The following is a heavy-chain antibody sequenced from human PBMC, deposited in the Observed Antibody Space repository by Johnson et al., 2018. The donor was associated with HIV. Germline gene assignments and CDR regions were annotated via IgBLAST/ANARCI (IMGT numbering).Heavy chain of an antibody. CDR2: ISYDGSNK. D-gene: IGHD3-3*01. CDR1: GFTFSNAW. V-gene: IGHV3-30*18. Sequence: QVQLVESGGGLVKPGGSLRLSCAASGFTFSNAWMSWVRQAPGKGLEWVAVISYDGSNKYYADSVKGRFTISRDNSKNTLYLQMNSLRAEDTAVYYCTKGRIFGVVMEAFDIWGQGTMVTVSS. CDR3: TKGRIFGVVMEAFDI. J-gene: IGHJ3*02.